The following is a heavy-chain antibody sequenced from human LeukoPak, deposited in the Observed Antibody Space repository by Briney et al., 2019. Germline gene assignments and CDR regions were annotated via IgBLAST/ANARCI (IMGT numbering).Heavy chain of an antibody. CDR1: GFSFSSYS. CDR2: MSSTGTTI. Sequence: PGGSLRLSCVASGFSFSSYSMNWVRQAPGKGLAWISYMSSTGTTIYYADSVKGRFTISRDNAKNSLYLQMNSLRVEDTAVYYCARVGRYGVDYWGQGTLVTVSS. CDR3: ARVGRYGVDY. D-gene: IGHD5-18*01. J-gene: IGHJ4*02. V-gene: IGHV3-48*04.